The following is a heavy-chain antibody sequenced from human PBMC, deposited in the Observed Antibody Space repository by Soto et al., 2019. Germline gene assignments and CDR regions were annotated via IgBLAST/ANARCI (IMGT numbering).Heavy chain of an antibody. Sequence: EVQLVESGGGLVQPGGSLRLSCAASGFTFSSYSINWVRQAPGKGLEWVSYISTSSSTIYYADSVKGRFTISRDNAKSSLFLQMNSLRAEDTAVYYCASVSDYGDYLSFDYWCQGTLVTVSS. D-gene: IGHD4-17*01. J-gene: IGHJ4*02. CDR3: ASVSDYGDYLSFDY. CDR1: GFTFSSYS. V-gene: IGHV3-48*01. CDR2: ISTSSSTI.